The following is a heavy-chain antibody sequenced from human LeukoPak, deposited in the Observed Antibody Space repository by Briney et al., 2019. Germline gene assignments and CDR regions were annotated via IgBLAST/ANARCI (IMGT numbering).Heavy chain of an antibody. J-gene: IGHJ4*02. V-gene: IGHV4-59*01. CDR1: GGSIRGYY. D-gene: IGHD2-2*01. CDR3: AREYCSSTNCYFDY. Sequence: PSETLSLTCTVSGGSIRGYYWTWIRQPPGKGLEWIGYIYYSGSVDYNPSLTSRVTISVHTSNNQFSLKLSSVTAADSALYYCAREYCSSTNCYFDYWGQGTLVTVSS. CDR2: IYYSGSV.